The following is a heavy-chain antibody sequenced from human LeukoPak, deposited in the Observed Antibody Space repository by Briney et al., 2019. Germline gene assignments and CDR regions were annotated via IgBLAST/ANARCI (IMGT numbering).Heavy chain of an antibody. CDR3: ARDMSAAERAMDV. Sequence: GGSLRLSCAASGFTYSSWSMSWVRQAPGKGLEWISFIHTSSTFTYYADSVKGRFTISRDDAKNSLFLQMNSLRADDTAVYYCARDMSAAERAMDVWGQGTTVTVSS. CDR2: IHTSSTFT. D-gene: IGHD2-2*01. J-gene: IGHJ6*02. V-gene: IGHV3-21*04. CDR1: GFTYSSWS.